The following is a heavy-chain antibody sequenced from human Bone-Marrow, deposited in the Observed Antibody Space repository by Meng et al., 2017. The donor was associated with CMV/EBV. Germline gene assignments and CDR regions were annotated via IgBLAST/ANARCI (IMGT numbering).Heavy chain of an antibody. CDR3: ASNSGRLSRFDP. J-gene: IGHJ5*02. D-gene: IGHD6-19*01. V-gene: IGHV3-7*01. Sequence: GESLKISCAASGFTFSSYWMSWVRQAPGKGLEWVASIKQDGSEKHYVDSVKGRFTISRDNAKNSLYLQMNSLRAEDTAVYHCASNSGRLSRFDPWGQGTLVTVSS. CDR2: IKQDGSEK. CDR1: GFTFSSYW.